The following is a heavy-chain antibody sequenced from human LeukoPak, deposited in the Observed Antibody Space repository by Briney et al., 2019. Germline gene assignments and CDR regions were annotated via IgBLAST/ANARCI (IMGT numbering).Heavy chain of an antibody. CDR3: ARVRFSMGDAFDI. J-gene: IGHJ3*02. Sequence: PSETLSLTCTVSGGSISSSSYYWGWIRQPPGKGLEWIGYIYYSGSTYYNPFLKGRVTISVDTSKNQFSLKLSSVTAADTAVYYCARVRFSMGDAFDIWGQGTMVTVSS. V-gene: IGHV4-30-4*08. CDR1: GGSISSSSYY. CDR2: IYYSGST. D-gene: IGHD3-10*01.